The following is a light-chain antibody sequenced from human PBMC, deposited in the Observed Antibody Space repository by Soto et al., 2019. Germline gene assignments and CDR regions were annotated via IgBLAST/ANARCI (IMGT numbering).Light chain of an antibody. V-gene: IGLV2-14*01. Sequence: QSALTQPDSVSGSPGQSITISCTGASSYVGGYNYVSWYQQLPGKAPKLMIYEVSNRPSGFSNRFSGSKSGNTASLTISGLQAEDEANYYCSSYTSMTVIFGGGTKLTVL. CDR3: SSYTSMTVI. CDR2: EVS. CDR1: SSYVGGYNY. J-gene: IGLJ2*01.